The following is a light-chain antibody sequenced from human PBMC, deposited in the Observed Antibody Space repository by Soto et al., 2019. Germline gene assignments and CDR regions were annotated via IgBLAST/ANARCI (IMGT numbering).Light chain of an antibody. J-gene: IGKJ4*01. CDR1: QSVASSH. CDR3: QQYGSAPVT. CDR2: AAF. V-gene: IGKV3-20*01. Sequence: EIVLTQSPGTLSLSPGERATLSCRASQSVASSHLVWYQQKPGQVPRLLIYAAFSRASGTPDRFSGSGSGTDFTLTISRLEPEDFAVYYCQQYGSAPVTFGGGTKVEIK.